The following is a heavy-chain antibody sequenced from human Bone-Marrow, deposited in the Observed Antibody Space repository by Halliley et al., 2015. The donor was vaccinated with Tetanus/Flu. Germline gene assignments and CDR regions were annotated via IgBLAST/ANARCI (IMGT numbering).Heavy chain of an antibody. V-gene: IGHV3-13*04. CDR2: IRTTGGT. CDR3: VQANRIYGVDV. J-gene: IGHJ6*02. Sequence: KGLEWASGIRTTGGTKYSGSVEGRFTISRHTAENSVELQMNSLRAEDTAIYYCVQANRIYGVDVWGQGTTVAVSS.